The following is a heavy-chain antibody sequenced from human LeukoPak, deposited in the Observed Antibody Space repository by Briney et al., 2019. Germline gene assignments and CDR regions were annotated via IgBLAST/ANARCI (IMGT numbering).Heavy chain of an antibody. CDR2: IIPLLGIA. CDR1: GGTFNSYA. Sequence: ASVKVSCKASGGTFNSYAISWGRQAPGQGLEWMGRIIPLLGIANYAQKFQGRVTITADKSTSTAYMELSSLKSEDTAVYYCAREVYDILTGYYHFDYWGQGTLVTVSS. CDR3: AREVYDILTGYYHFDY. D-gene: IGHD3-9*01. J-gene: IGHJ4*02. V-gene: IGHV1-69*04.